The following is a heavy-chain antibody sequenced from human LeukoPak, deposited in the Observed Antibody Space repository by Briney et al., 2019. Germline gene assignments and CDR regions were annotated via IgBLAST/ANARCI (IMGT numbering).Heavy chain of an antibody. CDR3: ARAVAGTYYYYYMDV. D-gene: IGHD6-19*01. CDR2: MNPNSGNT. Sequence: ASVKVSCKASGYTFTSYDISWVRQATGQGLEWMGWMNPNSGNTGYAQKFQGRVTITRNTSISTAYMELSSLRSEDTAVYYCARAVAGTYYYYYMDVWGKGTTVTVSS. V-gene: IGHV1-8*03. J-gene: IGHJ6*03. CDR1: GYTFTSYD.